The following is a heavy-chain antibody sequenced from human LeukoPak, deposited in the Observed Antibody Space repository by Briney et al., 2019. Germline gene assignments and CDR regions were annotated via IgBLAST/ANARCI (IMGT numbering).Heavy chain of an antibody. V-gene: IGHV3-33*01. J-gene: IGHJ4*02. D-gene: IGHD1-26*01. Sequence: GGSLRLSCAASGFTFSSYGMHWVRQAPGKGLEWVAVIWYDGSNNYYADSAKGRFTISRDNSKNTLYLQMNSLRAEDTAVYYCARDGELPADYWGQGTLVTVSS. CDR1: GFTFSSYG. CDR3: ARDGELPADY. CDR2: IWYDGSNN.